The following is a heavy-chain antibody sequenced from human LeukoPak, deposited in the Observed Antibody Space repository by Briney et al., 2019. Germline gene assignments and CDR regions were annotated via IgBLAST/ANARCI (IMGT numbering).Heavy chain of an antibody. J-gene: IGHJ6*03. D-gene: IGHD5-18*01. CDR2: ITPIFGTA. CDR1: GGTFSSYA. Sequence: SVKVSCKASGGTFSSYAISWVRQAPGQGLEWMGGITPIFGTANYAQKFQGRVTITADESTSRAYMELSSLRSENTTVVYCARVVDTAIGHHYYYYYMDVWGKGTTVTVSS. V-gene: IGHV1-69*13. CDR3: ARVVDTAIGHHYYYYYMDV.